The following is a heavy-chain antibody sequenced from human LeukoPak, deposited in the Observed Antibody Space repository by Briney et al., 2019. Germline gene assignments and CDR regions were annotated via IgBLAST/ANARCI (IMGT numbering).Heavy chain of an antibody. J-gene: IGHJ3*02. Sequence: PGGSLRLSCAASGFTFSSYGMHWVRQAPGKGLEWVAFIRYDGSNKYYADSVKGRFTISRDNSRNTLYPQMNSLRAEDTAVYYCAKDLAGTGSAFDIWGQGTMVTVSS. V-gene: IGHV3-30*02. CDR2: IRYDGSNK. D-gene: IGHD3-10*01. CDR1: GFTFSSYG. CDR3: AKDLAGTGSAFDI.